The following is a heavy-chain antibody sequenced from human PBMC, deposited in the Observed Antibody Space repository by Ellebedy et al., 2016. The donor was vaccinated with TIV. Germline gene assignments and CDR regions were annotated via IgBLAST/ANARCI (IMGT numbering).Heavy chain of an antibody. CDR3: AKVRFPSQRGYFDH. J-gene: IGHJ4*02. CDR2: ISGGSLTT. V-gene: IGHV3-23*01. D-gene: IGHD1-26*01. Sequence: GESLKISCAASGLTFSACYMSWIRQAPGKGLEWVSTISGGSLTTDYADSVKGRFTVSRDNSKNTVYLQMHSLRVDDTAVFYCAKVRFPSQRGYFDHWGQGTLVTVSS. CDR1: GLTFSACY.